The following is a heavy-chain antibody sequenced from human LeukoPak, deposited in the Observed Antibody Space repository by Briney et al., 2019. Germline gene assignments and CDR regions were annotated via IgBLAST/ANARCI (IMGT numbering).Heavy chain of an antibody. Sequence: SETLSPTRPIPCGSISSYYWSWIGQPPRKGLEWIGYIYYSGSTNYNPSLKRQVTISVDTSKNQFSLKLSSVTAADTAVYYCARERGKGTMVRGVIYGDDAFDIWGQGTMVTVSS. CDR3: ARERGKGTMVRGVIYGDDAFDI. CDR2: IYYSGST. D-gene: IGHD3-10*01. J-gene: IGHJ3*02. CDR1: CGSISSYY. V-gene: IGHV4-59*01.